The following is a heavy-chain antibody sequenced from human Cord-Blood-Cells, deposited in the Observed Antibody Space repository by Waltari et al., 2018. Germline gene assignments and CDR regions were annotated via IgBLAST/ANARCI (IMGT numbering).Heavy chain of an antibody. CDR3: ARGPTIFGVVIMGFDY. D-gene: IGHD3-3*01. V-gene: IGHV4-34*01. Sequence: QVQLQQWGAGLLKPSETLSLTCAVYGGSFSGYYWSWIRQPPGRGLAWIGEINHSGSTNYNPSRKMRVTISVDTSKNQFSLKLSSVTAADTAVYYCARGPTIFGVVIMGFDYWGQGTLVTVSS. CDR2: INHSGST. J-gene: IGHJ4*02. CDR1: GGSFSGYY.